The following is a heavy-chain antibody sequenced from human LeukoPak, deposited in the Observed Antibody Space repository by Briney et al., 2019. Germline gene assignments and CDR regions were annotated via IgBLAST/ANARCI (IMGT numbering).Heavy chain of an antibody. V-gene: IGHV3-23*01. Sequence: GGSLRLSCATSGFTFSSYAMSWVRQAPGKGLEWVGLIRDSGEAFYADFARGRFAISRDESENTLYLQMNSLRVEDTAVYFCARDRAANQDWVEFDPWGQGTPVIVSS. CDR2: IRDSGEA. CDR3: ARDRAANQDWVEFDP. D-gene: IGHD3/OR15-3a*01. J-gene: IGHJ5*02. CDR1: GFTFSSYA.